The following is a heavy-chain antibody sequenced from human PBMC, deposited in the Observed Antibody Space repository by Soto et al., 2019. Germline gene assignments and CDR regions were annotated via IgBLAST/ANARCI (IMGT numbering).Heavy chain of an antibody. CDR1: GFTFSDYY. D-gene: IGHD3-9*01. CDR3: FNIFF. CDR2: ISVTGTTV. J-gene: IGHJ3*01. Sequence: GGSLRLSCAASGFTFSDYYLSWIRQTPGKGLELVSYISVTGTTVYYADSVKGRFTIARDNAKNSLYLNMSSLRAEDTAVYYCFNIFFWGQRTMVTVSS. V-gene: IGHV3-11*01.